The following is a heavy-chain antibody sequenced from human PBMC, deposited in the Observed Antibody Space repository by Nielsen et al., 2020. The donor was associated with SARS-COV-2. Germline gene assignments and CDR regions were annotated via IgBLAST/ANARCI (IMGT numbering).Heavy chain of an antibody. CDR2: INHSGST. CDR3: AREVTMAYFDY. J-gene: IGHJ4*02. V-gene: IGHV4-34*01. Sequence: SETLSLTCAVYGGSFSGYYWSWIRQPPGKGLEWIGEINHSGSTNYNPSLKSRVTISVDTSKNQFSLKLSSVTAADTAVYYCAREVTMAYFDYWGQGTLVTVSS. CDR1: GGSFSGYY. D-gene: IGHD3-10*01.